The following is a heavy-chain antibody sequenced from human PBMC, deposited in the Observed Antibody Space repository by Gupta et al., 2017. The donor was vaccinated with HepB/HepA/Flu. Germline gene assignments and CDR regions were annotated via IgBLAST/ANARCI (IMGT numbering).Heavy chain of an antibody. Sequence: EVQLVESGGGLVKPGGSLRLSCAASGFTFSNAWMSWVRQAPGKGLEWVGRIKSKTDGGTTDYAAPVKGRFTISRDDSKNTLYLQMNSLKTEDTAVYYCTTDLFYSSSSSFDYWGQGTLVTVSS. CDR2: IKSKTDGGTT. CDR3: TTDLFYSSSSSFDY. D-gene: IGHD6-6*01. CDR1: GFTFSNAW. V-gene: IGHV3-15*01. J-gene: IGHJ4*02.